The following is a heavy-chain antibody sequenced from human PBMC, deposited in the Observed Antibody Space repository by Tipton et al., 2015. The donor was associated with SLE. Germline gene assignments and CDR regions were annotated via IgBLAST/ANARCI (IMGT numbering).Heavy chain of an antibody. D-gene: IGHD3-22*01. CDR1: GGSVSSGSYY. J-gene: IGHJ3*02. Sequence: TLSLTCTVSGGSVSSGSYYWNWIRQPPGKGLEWIGYIYYSGSTNYNPSLKSRVTISVDTSKNQFSLKLSSVTAADTAVYYCARDSFQHYYDLAFDIWGQGTMVTVSS. V-gene: IGHV4-61*01. CDR2: IYYSGST. CDR3: ARDSFQHYYDLAFDI.